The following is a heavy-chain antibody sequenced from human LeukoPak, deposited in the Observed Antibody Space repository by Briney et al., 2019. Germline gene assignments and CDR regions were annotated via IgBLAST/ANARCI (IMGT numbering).Heavy chain of an antibody. D-gene: IGHD4-17*01. CDR3: ARGMRVTNLYFDD. Sequence: PSETLSLTCAVYGGSFSGYYWNWIRQPPGKGLEWIGEINHGGDTNYNPSLKSRVTISVDLSKMQFFLKLTSVTAADTAVYYCARGMRVTNLYFDDWGQGTLVNVSS. CDR1: GGSFSGYY. J-gene: IGHJ4*02. V-gene: IGHV4-34*01. CDR2: INHGGDT.